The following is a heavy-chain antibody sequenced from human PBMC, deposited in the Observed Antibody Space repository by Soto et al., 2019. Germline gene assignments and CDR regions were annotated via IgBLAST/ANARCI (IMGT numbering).Heavy chain of an antibody. J-gene: IGHJ4*02. V-gene: IGHV1-18*01. CDR3: ARDKDDILTGDY. CDR1: GYTFTSYG. D-gene: IGHD3-9*01. CDR2: ISAYNGNT. Sequence: ASVKVSCKASGYTFTSYGISLVRQAPGQGLEWMGWISAYNGNTNYAQKLQGRVTMTTDTSTSTAYMELRSLRSDDTAVYYCARDKDDILTGDYWVQGTLVTVSS.